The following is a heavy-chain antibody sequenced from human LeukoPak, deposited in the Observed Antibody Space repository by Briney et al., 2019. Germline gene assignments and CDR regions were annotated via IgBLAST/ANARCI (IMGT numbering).Heavy chain of an antibody. J-gene: IGHJ4*02. D-gene: IGHD6-13*01. V-gene: IGHV3-66*01. Sequence: GGSLRLSCAASGFSVNNLYMSWVRQAPGKGLEWVSVIYSGDRTYYADSVKGRLTISRDNSKNTLYLQIDSLRAEDTAVYYCAREHYLTTPYTSGWLYYFDYWGQGTLVTVSS. CDR2: IYSGDRT. CDR1: GFSVNNLY. CDR3: AREHYLTTPYTSGWLYYFDY.